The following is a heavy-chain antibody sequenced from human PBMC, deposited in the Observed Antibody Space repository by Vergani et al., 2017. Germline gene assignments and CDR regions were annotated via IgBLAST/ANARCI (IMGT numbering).Heavy chain of an antibody. CDR3: ASIGYCSGGSCYSYDDYYYYGMDV. J-gene: IGHJ6*02. D-gene: IGHD2-15*01. Sequence: QVQLVQSGAEVKKPGASVKVSCKASGYTFTSYYMHWVRQAPGQGLEWMGIINPSGGSTSYAQKFQGRVTMTRDTSTSTVYMELSSLRSEDTAVYYCASIGYCSGGSCYSYDDYYYYGMDVWGQGTTVTVSS. V-gene: IGHV1-46*01. CDR2: INPSGGST. CDR1: GYTFTSYY.